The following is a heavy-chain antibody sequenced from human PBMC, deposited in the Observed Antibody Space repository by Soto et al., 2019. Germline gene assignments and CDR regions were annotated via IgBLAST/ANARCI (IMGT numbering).Heavy chain of an antibody. V-gene: IGHV3-30*04. Sequence: QVQLMESGGGVVQPGRSLGLSCTATGFTFSNYAFHWVRQAPGKGREWVGLLSYDERDERYASSLKGRFTSSRDNSKNILYLQMNSLRPEDTAVYFCARGNGTGSYLIDYWGQGTLVTVSS. J-gene: IGHJ4*02. D-gene: IGHD3-10*01. CDR2: LSYDERDE. CDR3: ARGNGTGSYLIDY. CDR1: GFTFSNYA.